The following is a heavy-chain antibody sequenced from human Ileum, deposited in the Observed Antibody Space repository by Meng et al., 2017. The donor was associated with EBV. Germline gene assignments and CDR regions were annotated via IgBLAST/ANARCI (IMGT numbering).Heavy chain of an antibody. D-gene: IGHD5-24*01. CDR1: GFSLSTSGLG. Sequence: HITVKESVPPLAKPPQTLTLTCTFSGFSLSTSGLGVGWIRQPPGKALEWLALIYWDDDKRYSPSLKSRLTITKDTSKNQVVLTMTNMDPVDTATYYCAHSDPLEMATCFDYWGQGTLVTVSS. CDR3: AHSDPLEMATCFDY. CDR2: IYWDDDK. J-gene: IGHJ4*02. V-gene: IGHV2-5*02.